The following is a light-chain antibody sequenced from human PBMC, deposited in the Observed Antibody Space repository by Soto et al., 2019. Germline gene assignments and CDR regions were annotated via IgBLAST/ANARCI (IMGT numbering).Light chain of an antibody. Sequence: QSVLTQPPSASGTPGQRVTISCSGSSSNIGSKTVNWYQQLPGTAPNLLIYSNYQRPSGVPDRFSGSKSGTSASLAIIGFQSEDEADYYCAAWDASLNGYVFGTGTKVTVL. V-gene: IGLV1-44*01. CDR2: SNY. CDR3: AAWDASLNGYV. CDR1: SSNIGSKT. J-gene: IGLJ1*01.